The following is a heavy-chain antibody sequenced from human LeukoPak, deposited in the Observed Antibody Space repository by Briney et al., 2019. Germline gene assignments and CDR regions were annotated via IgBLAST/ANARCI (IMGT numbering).Heavy chain of an antibody. Sequence: PGGSLRLSCAASGFTFSSYGMHWVRQAPGKGLEWVAVISNDGSNKSYADSVKGRFTISRDNSKNTLYVQMNSLRAEDTAVYYCASAPRDYYFGSGSMGPYFDYWGQGTLVTVSS. CDR3: ASAPRDYYFGSGSMGPYFDY. J-gene: IGHJ4*02. CDR2: ISNDGSNK. V-gene: IGHV3-30*03. D-gene: IGHD3-10*01. CDR1: GFTFSSYG.